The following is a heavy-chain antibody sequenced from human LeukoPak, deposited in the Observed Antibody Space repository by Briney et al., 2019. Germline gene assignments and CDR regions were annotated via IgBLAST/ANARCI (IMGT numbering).Heavy chain of an antibody. V-gene: IGHV3-23*01. D-gene: IGHD6-19*01. J-gene: IGHJ4*02. CDR1: GFTFSSYA. CDR3: ARSIAVAGTLLPLDY. Sequence: GGSLRLSCAASGFTFSSYAMSWVRQAPGKGLEWVSAISGSGGSTYYADSVKGRFTISRDNSKNTLYLQMNSLRAGDTAVYYCARSIAVAGTLLPLDYWGQGTLVTVSS. CDR2: ISGSGGST.